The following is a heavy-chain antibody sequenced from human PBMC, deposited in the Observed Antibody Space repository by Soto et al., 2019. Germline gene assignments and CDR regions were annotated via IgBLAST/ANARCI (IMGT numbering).Heavy chain of an antibody. CDR3: AKEGFDY. CDR2: IIDSADST. Sequence: EEQLLESGGGLVQPGGSLRLSCAGSGFIFNNYAMNWVRQAPGKGLEWVSGIIDSADSTYYAESVKGRFTISRDNSKNTLYLQMNSLRVEDSAVYYCAKEGFDYWGQGTLVTVSS. CDR1: GFIFNNYA. J-gene: IGHJ4*02. V-gene: IGHV3-23*01.